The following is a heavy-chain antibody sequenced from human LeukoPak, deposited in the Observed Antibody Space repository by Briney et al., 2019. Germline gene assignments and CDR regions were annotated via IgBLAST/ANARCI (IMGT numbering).Heavy chain of an antibody. CDR2: IKRDESEI. Sequence: GGSLRLSCAASGFAFDNYAMGWVRQAPGKGLEYVANIKRDESEIYYVDSVRGRFTISRDNAKNSLYLQMKSLRVEDTAVYYCARGDSWSGPRGLDNWGQGTLVTVSS. J-gene: IGHJ4*02. V-gene: IGHV3-7*01. CDR1: GFAFDNYA. CDR3: ARGDSWSGPRGLDN. D-gene: IGHD3-3*01.